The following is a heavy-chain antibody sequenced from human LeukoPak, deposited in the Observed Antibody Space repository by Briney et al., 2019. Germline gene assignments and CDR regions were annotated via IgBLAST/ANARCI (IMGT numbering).Heavy chain of an antibody. J-gene: IGHJ6*03. CDR1: GGTFSSYA. Sequence: SVKVSCKASGGTFSSYAISWVRQAPGQGLEWMGRIIPILGIANYAQKFQGRVTITADESTSTAYMELSSLRSEDTAVYYCARANCSSTSCYRLVGYMDVWGKGTTVTVSS. V-gene: IGHV1-69*04. D-gene: IGHD2-2*01. CDR2: IIPILGIA. CDR3: ARANCSSTSCYRLVGYMDV.